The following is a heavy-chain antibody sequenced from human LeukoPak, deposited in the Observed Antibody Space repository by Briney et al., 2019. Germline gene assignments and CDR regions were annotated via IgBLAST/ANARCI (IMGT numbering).Heavy chain of an antibody. V-gene: IGHV4-61*05. D-gene: IGHD2-21*02. CDR3: AGGALVVTANQFDY. J-gene: IGHJ4*02. CDR1: GGSISSSSYY. CDR2: IYYSGST. Sequence: SETLSLTCTVSGGSISSSSYYWGWIRQPPGKGLEWIGYIYYSGSTNYNPSLKSRITISVDTSKNQFSLKLSSVTAADTAVYYCAGGALVVTANQFDYWGQGTLVTVSS.